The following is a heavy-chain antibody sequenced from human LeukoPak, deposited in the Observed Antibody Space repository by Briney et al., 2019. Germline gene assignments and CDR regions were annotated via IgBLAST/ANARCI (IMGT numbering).Heavy chain of an antibody. Sequence: SETLSLTCTVSGGSISSYYWSWIRQPAGKGLEWIGRIYTSGSTNYNPSLKSRVTMPVDTSKNQFSLKLSSVTAADTAVYYCARGVTARGFYYYMDVWGKGTTVTISS. CDR2: IYTSGST. CDR3: ARGVTARGFYYYMDV. CDR1: GGSISSYY. D-gene: IGHD2-21*02. J-gene: IGHJ6*03. V-gene: IGHV4-4*07.